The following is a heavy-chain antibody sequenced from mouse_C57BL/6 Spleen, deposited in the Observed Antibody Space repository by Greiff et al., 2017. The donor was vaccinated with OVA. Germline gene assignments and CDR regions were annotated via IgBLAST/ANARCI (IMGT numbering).Heavy chain of an antibody. CDR3: ARVGIYYGNYTDY. V-gene: IGHV1-82*01. Sequence: VQLQQSGPELVKPGASVKISCKASGYAFSSSWMNWVKQRPGKGLEWIGRIYPGDGDTNYNGKFKGKATLTADKSSSTAYMQLSSLTSEDSAVYFCARVGIYYGNYTDYWGQGTTLTVSS. CDR1: GYAFSSSW. CDR2: IYPGDGDT. J-gene: IGHJ2*01. D-gene: IGHD2-1*01.